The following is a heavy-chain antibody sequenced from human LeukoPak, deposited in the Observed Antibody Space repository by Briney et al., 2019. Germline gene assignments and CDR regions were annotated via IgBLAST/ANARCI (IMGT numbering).Heavy chain of an antibody. J-gene: IGHJ5*02. CDR2: ISSSSSYI. D-gene: IGHD6-13*01. V-gene: IGHV3-21*01. CDR1: GFTFSSYN. Sequence: TGGSLRLSCAASGFTFSSYNMNWVRQAPGKGLEWVSSISSSSSYIYYADSVKGRFTISRDNAKNSLYLQMNSLRAEDTAVYYCARDPLAAADASLGNWFDPWGQGTLVTVSS. CDR3: ARDPLAAADASLGNWFDP.